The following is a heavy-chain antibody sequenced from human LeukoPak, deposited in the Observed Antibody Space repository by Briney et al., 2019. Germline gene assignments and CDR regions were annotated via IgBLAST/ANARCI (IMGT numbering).Heavy chain of an antibody. CDR3: ARDGHYYDSSGFMGY. J-gene: IGHJ4*02. D-gene: IGHD3-22*01. V-gene: IGHV3-11*04. CDR1: GFTFSDYY. Sequence: PGGSLRLSCAASGFTFSDYYMSWIRQAPGKGLEWVSYISSSGSTRYYADSVKGRFTFSRDNAKNSLYLQMNSLRAEDTAVYYCARDGHYYDSSGFMGYWGQGTLVTVSS. CDR2: ISSSGSTR.